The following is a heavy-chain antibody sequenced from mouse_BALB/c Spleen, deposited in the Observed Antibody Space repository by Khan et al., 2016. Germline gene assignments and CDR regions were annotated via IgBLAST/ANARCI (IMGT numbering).Heavy chain of an antibody. CDR2: ISYSGSN. CDR1: GYSITSEYA. Sequence: EVQLQESGPGLVKPSQSLSLTCTVTGYSITSEYAWNWIRQFPGNKLEWMGYISYSGSNSYNPSLKSRISINRDTSKNTFFLQLNSVTTEVSATYYCARSLLLRRDYFDSWHPRTTLTVSS. CDR3: ARSLLLRRDYFDS. D-gene: IGHD1-1*01. V-gene: IGHV3-2*02. J-gene: IGHJ2*01.